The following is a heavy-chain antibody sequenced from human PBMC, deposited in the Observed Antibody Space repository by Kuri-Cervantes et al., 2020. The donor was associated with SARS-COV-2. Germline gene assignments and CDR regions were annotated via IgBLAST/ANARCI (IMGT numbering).Heavy chain of an antibody. V-gene: IGHV1-3*01. CDR1: GYTFTSYA. CDR2: INAGNGNT. Sequence: ASVKVSCKASGYTFTSYAMHWVRQAPGQRLEWMGWINAGNGNTKYSQKFQGRVTITRDTSASTAYMELSSLRSEDTAVYYCARDHRIAVAALDYWGQGTLVTVSS. CDR3: ARDHRIAVAALDY. D-gene: IGHD6-19*01. J-gene: IGHJ4*02.